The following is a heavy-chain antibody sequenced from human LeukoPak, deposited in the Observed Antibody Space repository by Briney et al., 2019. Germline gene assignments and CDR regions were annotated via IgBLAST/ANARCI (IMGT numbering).Heavy chain of an antibody. CDR2: IYYSGST. CDR3: ARQYVLRYFDY. Sequence: PSETLSLTCIVSGGSISSYYWSWIRQPPGKGLEWIGYIYYSGSTNYNPSLESRVTISVDTSKNQFSLKLSSVTAADTAVYYCARQYVLRYFDYWGQGTLVTVSS. CDR1: GGSISSYY. D-gene: IGHD3-9*01. V-gene: IGHV4-59*08. J-gene: IGHJ4*02.